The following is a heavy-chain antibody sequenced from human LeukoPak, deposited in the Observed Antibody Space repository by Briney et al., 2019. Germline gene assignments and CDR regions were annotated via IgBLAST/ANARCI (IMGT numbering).Heavy chain of an antibody. V-gene: IGHV1-18*01. CDR2: ISAYNGNT. J-gene: IGHJ4*02. Sequence: XYXFTGXXXXWVRXXPXQXXXXMGWISAYNGNTNYAQKLQGRVTMTTDTSTSTAYMELRSLRSDDTAVYYCARQQWLRQSPFDYWGQGTLVTVSS. D-gene: IGHD6-19*01. CDR1: XYXFTGXX. CDR3: ARQQWLRQSPFDY.